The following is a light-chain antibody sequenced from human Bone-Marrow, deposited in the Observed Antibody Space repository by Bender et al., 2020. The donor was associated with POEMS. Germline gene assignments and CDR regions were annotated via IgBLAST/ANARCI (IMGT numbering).Light chain of an antibody. J-gene: IGLJ3*02. CDR1: SSNIGNHG. CDR2: YDD. Sequence: QSVVTQPPSLSEAPRQRVTISCSGSSSNIGNHGVNWYQQLPGEAPKLLIYYDDLLTPGVSDRFSASKSGTSASLGISELQDEEEDVYYCSGWDDSLSGWVFGGGSKLTVL. CDR3: SGWDDSLSGWV. V-gene: IGLV1-36*01.